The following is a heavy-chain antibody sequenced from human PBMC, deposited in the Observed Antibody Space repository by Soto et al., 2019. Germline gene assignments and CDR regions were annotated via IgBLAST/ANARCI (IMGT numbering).Heavy chain of an antibody. J-gene: IGHJ6*02. Sequence: GASVKVSCKASGDTFTSYGISWVRQAPGQGLEWMGWISAYNGNTNYAQKLQGRVTMTTDTSTSTAYTELRSLRSDDTAVYNCSRDLSARGVWFSGMDVWGQGTTVTVSS. CDR2: ISAYNGNT. V-gene: IGHV1-18*01. CDR1: GDTFTSYG. CDR3: SRDLSARGVWFSGMDV. D-gene: IGHD3-10*01.